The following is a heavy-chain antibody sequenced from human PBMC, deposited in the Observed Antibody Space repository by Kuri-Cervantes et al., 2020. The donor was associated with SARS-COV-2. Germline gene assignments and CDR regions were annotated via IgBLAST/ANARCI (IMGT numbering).Heavy chain of an antibody. CDR3: ARDPGLTGELSYYMDV. J-gene: IGHJ6*03. Sequence: GGSLRLSCVASGFTLTKYTMTWVRQAPGKGLEWVSSISSSSSYIYYADSVKGRFTISRDNAKNSLYLQMNSLRAEDTAVYYCARDPGLTGELSYYMDVWGKGTTVTVSS. D-gene: IGHD7-27*01. CDR1: GFTLTKYT. V-gene: IGHV3-21*01. CDR2: ISSSSSYI.